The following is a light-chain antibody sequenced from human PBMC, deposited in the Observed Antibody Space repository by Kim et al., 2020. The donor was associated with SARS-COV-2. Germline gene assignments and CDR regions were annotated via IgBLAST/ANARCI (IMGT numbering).Light chain of an antibody. CDR1: KLGDKY. CDR2: QDS. J-gene: IGLJ2*01. V-gene: IGLV3-1*01. CDR3: QAWDSSTAV. Sequence: SYELTQPPSVSVSPGLTASITCSGDKLGDKYACWYQQKPGQSPVLVIYQDSKRPSGIPERFPGSNSGNTATLTISGTQAMDEADYYCQAWDSSTAVFSGG.